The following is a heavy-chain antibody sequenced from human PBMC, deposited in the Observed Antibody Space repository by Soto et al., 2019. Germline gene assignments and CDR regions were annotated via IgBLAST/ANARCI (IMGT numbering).Heavy chain of an antibody. Sequence: QVQLVQSGAEMKKPGSSVKVSCKASGGSLNNYLITWVRQAPGQGLEWLGEIVPLSGATNSAQKFQRRVTITADDSTKTAYMELRSLRPEDTAMYFCARGGVDTVTFDYWGQGTLVTVSS. CDR2: IVPLSGAT. CDR3: ARGGVDTVTFDY. CDR1: GGSLNNYL. V-gene: IGHV1-69*01. D-gene: IGHD5-18*01. J-gene: IGHJ4*02.